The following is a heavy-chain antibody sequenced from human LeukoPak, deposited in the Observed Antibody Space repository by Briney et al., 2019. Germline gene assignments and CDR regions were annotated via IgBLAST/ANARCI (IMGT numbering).Heavy chain of an antibody. J-gene: IGHJ4*02. V-gene: IGHV1-46*01. CDR1: GYTFTGYY. D-gene: IGHD3-10*01. CDR3: ARGRVGGSGSYSY. CDR2: INPSGGST. Sequence: GASVKVSCKASGYTFTGYYMHWVRQAPGQGLEWMGIINPSGGSTSYAQKFQGRVTMTRNTSISTAYMELSSLRSEDTAVYYCARGRVGGSGSYSYWGQGTLVTVSS.